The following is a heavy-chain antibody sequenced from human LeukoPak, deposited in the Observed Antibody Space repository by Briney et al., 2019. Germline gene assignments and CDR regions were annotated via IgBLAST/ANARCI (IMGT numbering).Heavy chain of an antibody. CDR1: GGTFSSYA. D-gene: IGHD2-2*01. Sequence: SVKVSCKASGGTFSSYAISWVRQAPGQGLEWMGGIIPIFGTANYAQKFQGRVTITADESTSTAYMELSGLRSEDTAVYYCARDRANCSSTSCYVRWVGWFDPWGQGTLVTVSS. CDR2: IIPIFGTA. CDR3: ARDRANCSSTSCYVRWVGWFDP. J-gene: IGHJ5*02. V-gene: IGHV1-69*01.